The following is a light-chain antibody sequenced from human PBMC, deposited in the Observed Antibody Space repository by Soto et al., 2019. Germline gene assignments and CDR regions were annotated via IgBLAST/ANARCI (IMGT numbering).Light chain of an antibody. CDR2: AAS. CDR1: QGISNY. V-gene: IGKV1-27*01. J-gene: IGKJ3*01. CDR3: QKYDSVPFT. Sequence: DIQMTQSPSSLSASVGDRVTITCRASQGISNYVAWYQQKPGKVPKLLISAASTLQSGVSSQFSGRGSGTDFTLTISSLQPEDVATYYCQKYDSVPFTFGPGTKVDFK.